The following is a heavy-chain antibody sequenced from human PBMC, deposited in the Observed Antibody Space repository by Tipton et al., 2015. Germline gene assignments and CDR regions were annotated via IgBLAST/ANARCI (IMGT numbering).Heavy chain of an antibody. CDR1: GFTFSSYG. D-gene: IGHD3-16*02. V-gene: IGHV3-30*03. CDR2: ISYDGSNK. CDR3: ARGAQYYDYVWGSYRPEGYFDY. J-gene: IGHJ4*02. Sequence: SLRLSCAASGFTFSSYGMHWVRQAPGKGPEWVAVISYDGSNKYYADSVKGRFTISRDNSKNTLYLQMNSLRAEDTAVYYCARGAQYYDYVWGSYRPEGYFDYWGQGTLVTVSS.